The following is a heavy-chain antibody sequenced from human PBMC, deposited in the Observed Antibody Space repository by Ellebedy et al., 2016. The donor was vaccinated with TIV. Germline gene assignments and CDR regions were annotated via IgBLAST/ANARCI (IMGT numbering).Heavy chain of an antibody. CDR2: IKQDGSEE. V-gene: IGHV3-7*01. CDR3: ARRYFDH. Sequence: GGSLRLXXTASGFTFSSYWMHWVRQAPGKGLEWVANIKQDGSEEYYVDSVKGRFAISRDNAKNSLSLQMDYLRAEDTAVYYCARRYFDHWGQGTLVTVSS. CDR1: GFTFSSYW. J-gene: IGHJ1*01.